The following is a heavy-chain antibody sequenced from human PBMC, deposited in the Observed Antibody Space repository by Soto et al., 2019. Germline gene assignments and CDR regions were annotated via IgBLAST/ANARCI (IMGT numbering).Heavy chain of an antibody. Sequence: GGSLRLSCAASGFSFSSYGMHWVRQAPGKGLDWVAVIWYDGSNKYYAESVKGRFTISRDNSKNTLYVQMNNLTVEDTAVYYCARAQYTGSYFDACDVWGQGTMVTVSS. J-gene: IGHJ3*01. V-gene: IGHV3-33*03. CDR1: GFSFSSYG. CDR2: IWYDGSNK. D-gene: IGHD1-26*01. CDR3: ARAQYTGSYFDACDV.